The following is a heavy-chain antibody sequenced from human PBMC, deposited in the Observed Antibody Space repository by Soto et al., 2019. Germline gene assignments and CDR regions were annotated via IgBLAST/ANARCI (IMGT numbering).Heavy chain of an antibody. CDR1: GFTFSSNW. V-gene: IGHV3-7*03. CDR2: IKKDGSEK. CDR3: ARDDSGFDY. Sequence: PGGSLRLSCAAHGFTFSSNWMSWVRQAPGKGLEWVANIKKDGSEKYYVDSVKGRFTISRDNAKNSLFLQMNSLRAEDTAVYYCARDDSGFDYWGQGTQVTVS. J-gene: IGHJ4*02. D-gene: IGHD2-21*02.